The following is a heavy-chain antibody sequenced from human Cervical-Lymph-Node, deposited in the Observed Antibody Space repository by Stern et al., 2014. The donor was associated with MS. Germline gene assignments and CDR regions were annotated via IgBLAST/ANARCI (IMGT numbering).Heavy chain of an antibody. CDR1: GYTFTGYY. V-gene: IGHV1-2*06. D-gene: IGHD3-22*01. Sequence: QVQLVQSGAEVKKPGASVKVSCKASGYTFTGYYMHWVRQAPGQGLELMGRIYPNSGGTNYAQQLQGSDTVTRDTSISTAYMELSRLRSDDTAVYYCARDLDYYDSSGYYPLYYYYYGMDVWGQGTTVTVSS. J-gene: IGHJ6*02. CDR2: IYPNSGGT. CDR3: ARDLDYYDSSGYYPLYYYYYGMDV.